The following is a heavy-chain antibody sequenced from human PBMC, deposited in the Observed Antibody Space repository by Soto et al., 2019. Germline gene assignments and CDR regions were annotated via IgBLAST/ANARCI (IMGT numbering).Heavy chain of an antibody. V-gene: IGHV4-30-4*08. Sequence: PQALSPSFAGSGGPVSRNDLYCSWIRLLRAKGLDWIPNVHHTRTTYYNPSLKSRVSMSVDTSQNQFALLLTSVTAADTSVYDCATALATEYISRDYHYDAALDVWGPGTAVT. CDR3: ATALATEYISRDYHYDAALDV. CDR2: VHHTRTT. J-gene: IGHJ6*02. D-gene: IGHD3-22*01. CDR1: GGPVSRNDLY.